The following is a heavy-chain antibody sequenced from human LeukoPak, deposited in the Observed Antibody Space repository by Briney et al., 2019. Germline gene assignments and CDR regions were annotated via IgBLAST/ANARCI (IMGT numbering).Heavy chain of an antibody. D-gene: IGHD5-12*01. CDR1: GFTVSSNY. V-gene: IGHV3-53*01. CDR2: IYCGGST. Sequence: GGSLRLSCAASGFTVSSNYMSWVRQAPGKGLEWVSVIYCGGSTYYADSVKGRFTISRDNSKNTLYLQMNSLRAEDTAVYYCARGVDINYYGMDVWGKGTTVTVSS. CDR3: ARGVDINYYGMDV. J-gene: IGHJ6*04.